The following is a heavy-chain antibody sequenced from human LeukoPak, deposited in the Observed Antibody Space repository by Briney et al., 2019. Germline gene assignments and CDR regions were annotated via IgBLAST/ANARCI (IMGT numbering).Heavy chain of an antibody. CDR3: SRALLQKTPGATFDI. J-gene: IGHJ3*02. V-gene: IGHV1-69*05. CDR1: RGTFSSYA. CDR2: IIPIFGTA. Sequence: SSVNVSCKASRGTFSSYAISWVRQAPGQGLEWMGRIIPIFGTANYAQKFQGRDTITTDQSTSTAYMELSRHRQEDTAGDVRSRALLQKTPGATFDIWGQGTMVTVSS. D-gene: IGHD5-24*01.